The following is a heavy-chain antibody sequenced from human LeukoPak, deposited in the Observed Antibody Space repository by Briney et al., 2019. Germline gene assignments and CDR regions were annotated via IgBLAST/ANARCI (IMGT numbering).Heavy chain of an antibody. Sequence: PSETLSLTCAVSGYSISSGYYWGWIRQPPGKGLEWIGSIYHSGSTNYNPSLKSRVTISVDTSKNQFSLALSSVTAADTAVYYCARAGLNGGVDYWGQGTLVTVSS. D-gene: IGHD4-23*01. J-gene: IGHJ4*02. CDR3: ARAGLNGGVDY. CDR2: IYHSGST. CDR1: GYSISSGYY. V-gene: IGHV4-38-2*01.